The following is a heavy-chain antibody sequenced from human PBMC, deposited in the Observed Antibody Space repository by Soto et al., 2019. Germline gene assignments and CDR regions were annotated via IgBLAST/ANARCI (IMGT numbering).Heavy chain of an antibody. CDR3: VGTGTTDDF. CDR2: IFYSGDT. Sequence: KPSETLSLTCTVSGASVNTGDYYWSYIRQSPGKGLEWLGYIFYSGDTHYNPSLKSRATISLNTSRNQISLTLTSVTDADTAVYFCVGTGTTDDFWGQGTLVTVSS. D-gene: IGHD1-7*01. J-gene: IGHJ1*01. V-gene: IGHV4-30-4*01. CDR1: GASVNTGDYY.